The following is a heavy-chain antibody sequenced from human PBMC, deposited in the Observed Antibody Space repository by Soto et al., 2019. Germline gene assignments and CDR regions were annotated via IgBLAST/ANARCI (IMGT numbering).Heavy chain of an antibody. CDR3: ASEFLGYCTNGVCYRSYYYYGMDV. D-gene: IGHD2-8*01. J-gene: IGHJ6*02. Sequence: GGSLRLSCAASGFTFSSYAMHWVRQAPGKGLEWVAVISYDGSNKYYADSVKGRFTISRDNSKNTLYLQMNSLRAEDTAVYYCASEFLGYCTNGVCYRSYYYYGMDVWGQGTTVTVSS. CDR1: GFTFSSYA. V-gene: IGHV3-30-3*01. CDR2: ISYDGSNK.